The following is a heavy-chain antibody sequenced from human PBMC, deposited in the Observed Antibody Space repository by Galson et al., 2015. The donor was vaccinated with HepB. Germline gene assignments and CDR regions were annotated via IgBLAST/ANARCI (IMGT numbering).Heavy chain of an antibody. J-gene: IGHJ4*02. CDR1: GFTFSSYA. Sequence: LRLSCAASGFTFSSYAMHWIRQAPGKGLEWVAVISYDGSNKYYADSVKGRFTISRDNSKNTLYVQMNSLRAEDTAVYYCARGLSGDDGYLDYWGQGTLVTVSS. V-gene: IGHV3-30-3*01. D-gene: IGHD5-12*01. CDR2: ISYDGSNK. CDR3: ARGLSGDDGYLDY.